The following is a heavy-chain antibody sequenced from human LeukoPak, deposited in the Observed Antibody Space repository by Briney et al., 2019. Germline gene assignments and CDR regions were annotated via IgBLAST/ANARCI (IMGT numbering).Heavy chain of an antibody. D-gene: IGHD2-8*01. V-gene: IGHV3-74*01. CDR3: VRGLNGNSDS. CDR1: GFTFSSSW. CDR2: MNSDGRTT. J-gene: IGHJ4*02. Sequence: PRESLRLSCAASGFTFSSSWMHWVRQAPGKGLIWVSRMNSDGRTTTYADSVKGRFTISRDNAKNTLFLQMNSLTADDTAVYYCVRGLNGNSDSWGQGALVTVFS.